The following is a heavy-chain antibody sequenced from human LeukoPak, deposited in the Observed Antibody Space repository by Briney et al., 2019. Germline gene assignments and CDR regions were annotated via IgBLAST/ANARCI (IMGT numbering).Heavy chain of an antibody. D-gene: IGHD2-21*02. Sequence: SETLSLTCTVSGGSIDDYYWSWIRQPPGKGLEWIGYIYYTGSTSYNPSLQSRLTISIDTSKTQFSLSLTSVTAADTAVYFCARGVTQWGQGTLVTVSS. J-gene: IGHJ4*02. V-gene: IGHV4-59*01. CDR2: IYYTGST. CDR3: ARGVTQ. CDR1: GGSIDDYY.